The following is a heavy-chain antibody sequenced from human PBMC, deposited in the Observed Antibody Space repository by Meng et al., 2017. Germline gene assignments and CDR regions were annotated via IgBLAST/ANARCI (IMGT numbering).Heavy chain of an antibody. CDR2: TYYRSKWYN. CDR3: ARLAQDRYFDY. Sequence: VQLLRAGPGLREPSQTLYLTRAISGDSVSSNRAAWNWFRQSPSRGLEWLGRTYYRSKWYNDYAVSVKSRITINPDTSKNQFSLQLNSVTPEDTAVYYCARLAQDRYFDYWGQGTLVTVSS. D-gene: IGHD2-15*01. J-gene: IGHJ4*02. V-gene: IGHV6-1*01. CDR1: GDSVSSNRAA.